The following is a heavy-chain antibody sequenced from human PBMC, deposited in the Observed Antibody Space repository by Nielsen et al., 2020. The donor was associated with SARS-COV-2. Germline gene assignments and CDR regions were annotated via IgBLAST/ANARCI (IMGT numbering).Heavy chain of an antibody. Sequence: ASVKVSCKVSGYSLTEISMHWVRQAPGKGLEWMGSFDPEDGEIIYAQKFEGRVTMTEDTSTDTAYMELRSLRSEDTAVYYCARDQTSVTLFGLMISYDAFDIWGRGTTVTVSS. D-gene: IGHD3-3*01. CDR1: GYSLTEIS. V-gene: IGHV1-24*01. CDR2: FDPEDGEI. J-gene: IGHJ3*02. CDR3: ARDQTSVTLFGLMISYDAFDI.